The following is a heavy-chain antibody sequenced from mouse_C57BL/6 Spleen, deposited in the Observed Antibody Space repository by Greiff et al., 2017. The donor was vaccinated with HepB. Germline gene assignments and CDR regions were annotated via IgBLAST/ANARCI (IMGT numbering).Heavy chain of an antibody. CDR1: GYAFSSSW. CDR3: ASAGVGRAWFAY. J-gene: IGHJ3*01. CDR2: IYPGDGDT. Sequence: QVQLQQSGPELVKPGASVKISCKASGYAFSSSWMNWVKQGPGKGLEGIGRIYPGDGDTNYNGKFKGKATLTADKSSSTAYMQLSSLTSEDSAVYFCASAGVGRAWFAYWGQGTLVTVSA. V-gene: IGHV1-82*01. D-gene: IGHD4-1*01.